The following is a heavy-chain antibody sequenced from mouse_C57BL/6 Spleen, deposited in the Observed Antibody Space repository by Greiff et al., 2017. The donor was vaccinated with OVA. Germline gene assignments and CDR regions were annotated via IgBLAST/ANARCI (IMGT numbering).Heavy chain of an antibody. CDR3: TTPPNYYGSSYGFAY. CDR1: GFNIKDDY. Sequence: EVKLMESGAELVRPGASVKLSCTASGFNIKDDYMHWVKQRPEQGLEWIGWIDPENGDTEYASQFQGKATITADTSSNTAYLQLSSLTSEDAAVDYCTTPPNYYGSSYGFAYWGQGTLVTVSA. CDR2: IDPENGDT. D-gene: IGHD1-1*01. J-gene: IGHJ3*01. V-gene: IGHV14-4*01.